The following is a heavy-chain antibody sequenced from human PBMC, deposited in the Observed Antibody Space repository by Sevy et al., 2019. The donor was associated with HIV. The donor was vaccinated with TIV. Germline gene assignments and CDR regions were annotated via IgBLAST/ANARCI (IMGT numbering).Heavy chain of an antibody. CDR2: INEDGSVI. V-gene: IGHV3-7*04. J-gene: IGHJ4*02. Sequence: GGSLRFSCAASGFTFSSYWMSWVRQAPGKGLEWVANINEDGSVIYYVDSVKGRFTISRDNAKNSLYLQMNSLTAEDTAVYYCSRADDYRGQGTLVTVSS. CDR1: GFTFSSYW. CDR3: SRADDY.